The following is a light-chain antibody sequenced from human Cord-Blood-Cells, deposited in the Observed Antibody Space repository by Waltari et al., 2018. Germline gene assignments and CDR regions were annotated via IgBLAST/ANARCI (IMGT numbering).Light chain of an antibody. CDR1: SLRSYY. CDR2: GKN. V-gene: IGLV3-19*01. CDR3: NSRDSSGNRV. J-gene: IGLJ3*02. Sequence: SSELTQDPAVSVALGPTVRITCQGDSLRSYYASWYQQKPGQAPVLVIYGKNNRPSGIPDRFSGSSSGNTASLTITGAQAEDEADHYCNSRDSSGNRVFGGWTKLPVL.